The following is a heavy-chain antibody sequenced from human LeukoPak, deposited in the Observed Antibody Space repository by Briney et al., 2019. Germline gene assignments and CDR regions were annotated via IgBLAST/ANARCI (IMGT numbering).Heavy chain of an antibody. CDR2: IIPIFGTA. J-gene: IGHJ3*02. Sequence: ASVKVSCKASGGTFSSYAISWVRQAPGQGLEWMGGIIPIFGTANYAQKFQGRVTITTDESTSTAYMELSSLRSEDTAVYYCARLDAYYDFWSGYYPDDAFDIWGQGTMVTVSS. V-gene: IGHV1-69*05. CDR3: ARLDAYYDFWSGYYPDDAFDI. D-gene: IGHD3-3*01. CDR1: GGTFSSYA.